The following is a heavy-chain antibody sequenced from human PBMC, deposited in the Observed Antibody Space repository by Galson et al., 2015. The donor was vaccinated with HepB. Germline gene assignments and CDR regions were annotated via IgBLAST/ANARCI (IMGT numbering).Heavy chain of an antibody. Sequence: SLRLSCAASGFTFNTYNMNWVRQAPGKGLEWVSFISSSSSTIYYADAVKGRFTISRDNAKHSLYLQMNSLRAEDTAVYYCARDLSRRITMVRGVKARMDAFDIWGQGTMVTVSS. D-gene: IGHD3-10*01. CDR2: ISSSSSTI. CDR1: GFTFNTYN. CDR3: ARDLSRRITMVRGVKARMDAFDI. J-gene: IGHJ3*02. V-gene: IGHV3-48*01.